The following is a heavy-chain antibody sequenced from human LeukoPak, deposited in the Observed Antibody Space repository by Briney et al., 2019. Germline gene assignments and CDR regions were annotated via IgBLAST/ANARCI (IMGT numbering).Heavy chain of an antibody. V-gene: IGHV3-11*01. D-gene: IGHD6-13*01. Sequence: KPGGSLRLSCAASGFTFSDYYMSWIRQAPGKGLEWVSYTSSSGSTIYYADSVKGRFTISRDNAKNSLYLQMNSLRAEDTAVYYCAKDTLDSSSWYFAFDIWGQGTMVTVSS. CDR1: GFTFSDYY. CDR2: TSSSGSTI. CDR3: AKDTLDSSSWYFAFDI. J-gene: IGHJ3*02.